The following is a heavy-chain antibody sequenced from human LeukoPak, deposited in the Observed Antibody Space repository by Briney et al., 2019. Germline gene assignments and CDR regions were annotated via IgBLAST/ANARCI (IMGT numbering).Heavy chain of an antibody. V-gene: IGHV4-34*01. CDR3: ARGTTELLWFGELSDYYGMDV. Sequence: SETLSLTCAVYGGSFSGYYWSWIRQPPGKGLEWIGEINHSGSTNYNLSLKSRVTISVDTSKNQFSLKLSSVTAADTAVYYCARGTTELLWFGELSDYYGMDVWGQGTTVTVSS. CDR2: INHSGST. J-gene: IGHJ6*02. CDR1: GGSFSGYY. D-gene: IGHD3-10*01.